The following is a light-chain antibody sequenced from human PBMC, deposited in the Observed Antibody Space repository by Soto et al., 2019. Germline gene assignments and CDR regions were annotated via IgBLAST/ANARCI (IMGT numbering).Light chain of an antibody. CDR2: GAS. CDR1: QSVNSNY. Sequence: EIVLTQSPGTLSLSPGERATLSCRASQSVNSNYLAWYQRKPGQAPRLLIYGASNRATDIPYRFSASGSGTDFTLTITRLEPEDFAVYYCQQYDSASPTFGPGTKVEIK. J-gene: IGKJ1*01. V-gene: IGKV3-20*01. CDR3: QQYDSASPT.